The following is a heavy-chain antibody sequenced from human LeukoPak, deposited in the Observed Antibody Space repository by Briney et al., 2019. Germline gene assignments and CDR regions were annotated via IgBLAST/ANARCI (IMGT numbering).Heavy chain of an antibody. Sequence: GGSLRLSCATSGFTFSNAWMNWVRQAPGKGLEWVSVIYSGGSTYYADSVKGRFTISRDNSKNTLYLQMNSLRAEDTAVYYCAREPRNGGSPRDAFDIWGQGTMVTVSS. V-gene: IGHV3-53*01. CDR3: AREPRNGGSPRDAFDI. CDR2: IYSGGST. D-gene: IGHD6-13*01. J-gene: IGHJ3*02. CDR1: GFTFSNAW.